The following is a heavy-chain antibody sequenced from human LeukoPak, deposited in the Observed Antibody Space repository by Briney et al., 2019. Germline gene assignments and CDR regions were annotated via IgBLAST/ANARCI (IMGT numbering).Heavy chain of an antibody. V-gene: IGHV1-18*04. CDR3: ARDREGYEWAIDY. CDR1: GYTFSNYG. J-gene: IGHJ4*02. D-gene: IGHD5-12*01. Sequence: GASVKVSCKPSGYTFSNYGLSWVRQAPGQGLEWMGWINPYNGKTEYAQNYQSRVTMTTDTATNTAYMELKSLRSDDTAVYYCARDREGYEWAIDYWGQGTLVTVSS. CDR2: INPYNGKT.